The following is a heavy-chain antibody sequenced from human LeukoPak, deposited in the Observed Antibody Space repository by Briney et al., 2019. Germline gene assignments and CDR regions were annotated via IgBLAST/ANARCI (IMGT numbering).Heavy chain of an antibody. J-gene: IGHJ4*02. CDR2: ISSSSSTI. CDR1: GFTFSSYD. CDR3: ARKSGYDS. Sequence: GGSLRLPCAASGFTFSSYDMNWVRHAPGKGLEWVSYISSSSSTIYYADSVKGRFTIYRQNAKNSLYLQMNSQRAEDTGVYDCARKSGYDSWGQGTLVTVSS. D-gene: IGHD5-12*01. V-gene: IGHV3-48*01.